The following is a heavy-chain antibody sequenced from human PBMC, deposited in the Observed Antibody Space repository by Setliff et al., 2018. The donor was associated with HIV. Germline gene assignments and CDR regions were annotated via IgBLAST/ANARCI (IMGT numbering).Heavy chain of an antibody. V-gene: IGHV4-34*01. CDR2: INHNENS. Sequence: PSETLSLTCTVYGGSFSGYYWNWVRQPPGKGLGWIGEINHNENSNCSPSLKSRVTISVDTSKNQFSLKLSSVTAADTAVYYCARAFANSGAYRGYWYFDLWGRGTLVTVSS. CDR1: GGSFSGYY. J-gene: IGHJ2*01. CDR3: ARAFANSGAYRGYWYFDL. D-gene: IGHD1-26*01.